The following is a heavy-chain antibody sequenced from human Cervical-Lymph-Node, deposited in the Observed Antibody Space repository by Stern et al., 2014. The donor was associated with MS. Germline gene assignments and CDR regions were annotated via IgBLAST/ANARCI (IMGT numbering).Heavy chain of an antibody. Sequence: EVQLVEAGAEVKKPGESLKISCKLSGYSFTIYYIAWVRQMPGKGLEWMGAIDPYDSDPTSTPSFHVQVTISADKSITTAYLQWSSLRASDTAMYYCARHVQGFDYWGQGTLVTVSS. CDR2: IDPYDSDP. CDR3: ARHVQGFDY. CDR1: GYSFTIYY. J-gene: IGHJ4*02. V-gene: IGHV5-51*01.